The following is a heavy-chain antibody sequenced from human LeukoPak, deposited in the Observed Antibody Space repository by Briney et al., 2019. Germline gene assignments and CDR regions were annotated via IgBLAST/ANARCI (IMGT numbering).Heavy chain of an antibody. CDR2: IIPIFGTA. D-gene: IGHD1-26*01. CDR1: GGTFSSYA. V-gene: IGHV1-69*05. J-gene: IGHJ4*02. CDR3: ARGPELRFDY. Sequence: ASVKVPCKASGGTFSSYAISWVRQAPGQGLEWMGGIIPIFGTANYAQKFQGRVTITTDESTSTAYMELSSLRSEDTAVYYCARGPELRFDYWGQGTLVTVSS.